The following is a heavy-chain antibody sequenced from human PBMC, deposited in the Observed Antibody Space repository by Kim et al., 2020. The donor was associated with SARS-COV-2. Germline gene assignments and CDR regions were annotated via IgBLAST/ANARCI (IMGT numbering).Heavy chain of an antibody. Sequence: GGSLRLSCAASGFTFSSYAMHWVRQAPGKGLEWVAVISYDGCNKYYADSVKGRFTISRDNSKNTLYLQMNSLRAEDTAVYYCARDRRSSWSYYFDYWGQGTLVTVSS. CDR2: ISYDGCNK. CDR1: GFTFSSYA. V-gene: IGHV3-30-3*01. J-gene: IGHJ4*02. D-gene: IGHD6-13*01. CDR3: ARDRRSSWSYYFDY.